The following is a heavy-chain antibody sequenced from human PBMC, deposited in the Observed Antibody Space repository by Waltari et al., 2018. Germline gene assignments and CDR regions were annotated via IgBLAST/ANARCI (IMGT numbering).Heavy chain of an antibody. V-gene: IGHV4-34*01. CDR1: GGSFSGYY. D-gene: IGHD3-3*01. CDR3: ARGFSGYDFWSGSYEFDY. CDR2: INHSGST. Sequence: QVQLQQWGAGLLKPSETLSLTCAVYGGSFSGYYWSCIRQPPVKGLEWIGEINHSGSTNYIPSLKSRVTISVDTSKNQFSLKLSSVTAADTAVYYCARGFSGYDFWSGSYEFDYWGQGTLVTVSS. J-gene: IGHJ4*02.